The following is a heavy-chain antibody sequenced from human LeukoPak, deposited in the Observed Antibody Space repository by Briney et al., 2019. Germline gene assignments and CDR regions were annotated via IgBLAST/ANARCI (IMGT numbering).Heavy chain of an antibody. Sequence: GGSLRLSCAASGFTFSSYAMSWVRQAPGKGLEWVSAISGSGGSTYYADSVKGRFTISRDNSKNTLYLQMNSLRAEDTAVYYCAKDPMLPWYYYGSGTDDYWGQGTLVTVSS. CDR1: GFTFSSYA. D-gene: IGHD3-10*01. CDR3: AKDPMLPWYYYGSGTDDY. J-gene: IGHJ4*02. V-gene: IGHV3-23*01. CDR2: ISGSGGST.